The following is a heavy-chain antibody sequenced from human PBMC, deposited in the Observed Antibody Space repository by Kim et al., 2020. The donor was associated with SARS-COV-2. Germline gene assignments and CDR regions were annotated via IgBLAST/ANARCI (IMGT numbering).Heavy chain of an antibody. Sequence: GGSLRLSCAASGFTFSSYAMHWVRQAPGKGLEWVAVISYDGSNKYYADSVKGRFTISRDNSKNTLYLQMNSLRAEDTAVYYCARAVAGTIDYWGQGTLVTVSS. CDR2: ISYDGSNK. D-gene: IGHD6-19*01. J-gene: IGHJ4*02. CDR1: GFTFSSYA. V-gene: IGHV3-30*04. CDR3: ARAVAGTIDY.